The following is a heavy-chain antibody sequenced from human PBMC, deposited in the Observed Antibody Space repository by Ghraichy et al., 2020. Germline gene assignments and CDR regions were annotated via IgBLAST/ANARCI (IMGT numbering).Heavy chain of an antibody. Sequence: SETLSLTCAVYGGSFSGYYWSWIRQPPGKGLEWIGEINHSGSTNYNPSLKSRVTISVDTSKNQFSLKLSSVTAADTAVYYCARGGILGSSSWKDWFDPWGQGTLVTVSS. CDR1: GGSFSGYY. CDR2: INHSGST. V-gene: IGHV4-34*01. D-gene: IGHD6-13*01. CDR3: ARGGILGSSSWKDWFDP. J-gene: IGHJ5*02.